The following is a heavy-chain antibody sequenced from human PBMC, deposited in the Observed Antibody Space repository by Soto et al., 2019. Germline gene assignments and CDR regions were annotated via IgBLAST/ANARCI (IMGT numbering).Heavy chain of an antibody. D-gene: IGHD1-26*01. J-gene: IGHJ3*01. CDR2: LAPISGSP. V-gene: IGHV1-69*18. Sequence: VQMVQSGAEVKEPGSSVKVSCTNSGDTFSHYVMSWVRQAHGQGLEWMGSLAPISGSPNYAARFEGRLTSSAGAGTSTIDMELGSLKYDGTAGYYCARIGVGSIRWGQGTIVTF. CDR1: GDTFSHYV. CDR3: ARIGVGSIR.